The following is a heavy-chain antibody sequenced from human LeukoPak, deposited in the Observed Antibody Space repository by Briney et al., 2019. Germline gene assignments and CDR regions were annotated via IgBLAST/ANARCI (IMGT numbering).Heavy chain of an antibody. CDR3: AKAPMTTYYDILTGYYWDY. J-gene: IGHJ4*02. CDR1: GFTFSDYY. CDR2: ISGSGGST. Sequence: GGSLRLSCAASGFTFSDYYMSWIRQAPGKGLEWVSAISGSGGSTYYADSVKGRFTISRDNSKNTLYLQMNSLRAEDTAVYYCAKAPMTTYYDILTGYYWDYWGQGTLVTVSS. D-gene: IGHD3-9*01. V-gene: IGHV3-23*01.